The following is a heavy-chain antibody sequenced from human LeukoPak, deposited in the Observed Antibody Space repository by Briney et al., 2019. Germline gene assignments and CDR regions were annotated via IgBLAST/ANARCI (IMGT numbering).Heavy chain of an antibody. V-gene: IGHV3-11*01. CDR1: GFTFSDYY. CDR2: ISSSGSTI. D-gene: IGHD2/OR15-2a*01. J-gene: IGHJ3*02. CDR3: AKDISPTVDAFDI. Sequence: PGGSLRLSCAASGFTFSDYYMSWIRQAPGKGLEWVSYISSSGSTIYYADSVKGRFTISRDNAKNSLYLQMNSLRAEDTALYYCAKDISPTVDAFDIWGQGTMVTVSS.